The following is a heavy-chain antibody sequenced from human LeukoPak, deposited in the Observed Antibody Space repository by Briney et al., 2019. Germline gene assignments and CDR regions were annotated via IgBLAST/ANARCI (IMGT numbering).Heavy chain of an antibody. V-gene: IGHV4-39*07. J-gene: IGHJ2*01. D-gene: IGHD5-18*01. Sequence: SETLSLTCTVSGGSISSSSYYWGWIRQPPGKGLEWIGSMYSSGSTYYNPSLKSRVTISVDTSKNQFSLKLSSVTAADTAVYYCARDEGYHYGYWYFDLWGRGTLVTVSS. CDR2: MYSSGST. CDR1: GGSISSSSYY. CDR3: ARDEGYHYGYWYFDL.